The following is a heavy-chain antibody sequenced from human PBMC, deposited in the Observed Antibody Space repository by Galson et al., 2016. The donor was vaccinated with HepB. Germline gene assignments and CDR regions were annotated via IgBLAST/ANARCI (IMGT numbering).Heavy chain of an antibody. CDR3: ARDSGVRAVDY. V-gene: IGHV3-7*01. J-gene: IGHJ4*01. Sequence: SLRLSCAASGFTFSTYWMSWIRHAPGKGPEWVANIHKDGSDKYYVDSVKGRFTVSRDNAKNSLYLQMNSLRAEDTAVYYCARDSGVRAVDYWGHGTLVTVSS. CDR1: GFTFSTYW. D-gene: IGHD2-8*01. CDR2: IHKDGSDK.